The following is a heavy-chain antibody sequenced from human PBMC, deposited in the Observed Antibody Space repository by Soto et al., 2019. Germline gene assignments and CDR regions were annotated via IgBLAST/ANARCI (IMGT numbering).Heavy chain of an antibody. V-gene: IGHV1-69*01. D-gene: IGHD3-22*01. CDR3: ARVPLRYYDSSGSHFDL. Sequence: QVQLVQSGAEVKKPGSSVKVSCKASGGTFSSYAISWVRQAPGQGPEWMGGIIPIFGTANYAQKFQGRVTITADESTSTAYMELSSLRSEDTAVYYCARVPLRYYDSSGSHFDLWGRGTLVTVSS. CDR2: IIPIFGTA. CDR1: GGTFSSYA. J-gene: IGHJ2*01.